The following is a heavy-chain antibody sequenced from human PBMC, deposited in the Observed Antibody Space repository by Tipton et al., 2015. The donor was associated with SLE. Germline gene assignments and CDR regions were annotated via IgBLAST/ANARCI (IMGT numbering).Heavy chain of an antibody. CDR2: IYSGGST. Sequence: GSLRLSCAASGFTFRSYPMTWVRQAPGKGLEWVSVIYSGGSTYYADSVKGRFTTSRDDSKNTLYLQMNSLRPEDTAVYYCAGGSSSTRDYWGQGTLVTVSS. CDR1: GFTFRSYP. V-gene: IGHV3-23*03. D-gene: IGHD3-16*01. CDR3: AGGSSSTRDY. J-gene: IGHJ4*02.